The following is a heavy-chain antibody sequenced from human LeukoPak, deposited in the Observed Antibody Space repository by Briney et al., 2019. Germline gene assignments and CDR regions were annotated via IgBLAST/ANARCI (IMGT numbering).Heavy chain of an antibody. CDR3: ARVSGYDWGSFYDY. J-gene: IGHJ4*02. D-gene: IGHD5-12*01. CDR1: GGSISSSNW. V-gene: IGHV4-4*02. CDR2: IYHSGST. Sequence: PSGTLSLTCAVSGGSISSSNWWSWVRQPPGRGLEWIGEIYHSGSTNYNPSLKSRVTISVDTSKNQFSLKLSSVTAADTAVYYCARVSGYDWGSFYDYWGQGTLVTVSS.